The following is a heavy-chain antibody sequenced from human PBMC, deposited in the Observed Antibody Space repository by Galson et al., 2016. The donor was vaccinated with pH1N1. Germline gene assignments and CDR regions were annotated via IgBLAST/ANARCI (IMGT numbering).Heavy chain of an antibody. D-gene: IGHD2-21*01. CDR1: GFIFNEYA. V-gene: IGHV3-20*04. Sequence: SLRLSCAASGFIFNEYAMLRVRQAPGKGLEWVSDTLWNGAKTNYGESVRGRFTVSRHNAKKSLFLQMDSLRVEDTALYYCVRKAYGDAFDFWGQGTLVIVSS. J-gene: IGHJ3*01. CDR2: TLWNGAKT. CDR3: VRKAYGDAFDF.